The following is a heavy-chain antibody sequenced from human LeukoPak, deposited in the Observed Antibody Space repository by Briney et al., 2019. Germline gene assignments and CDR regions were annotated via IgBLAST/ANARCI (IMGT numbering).Heavy chain of an antibody. J-gene: IGHJ6*02. V-gene: IGHV4-34*01. CDR3: PGGNILVDSGSPYHSYYSGMDV. Sequence: SETLSLTCAVYGGSFSGYYWGWIRQPPGKGLEWIGEINHSGSTNYNPCLKSRVTISVDTSKNQFSLKLSSVTAADTAVYYCPGGNILVDSGSPYHSYYSGMDVWAQGTTVTVS. CDR2: INHSGST. CDR1: GGSFSGYY. D-gene: IGHD3-10*01.